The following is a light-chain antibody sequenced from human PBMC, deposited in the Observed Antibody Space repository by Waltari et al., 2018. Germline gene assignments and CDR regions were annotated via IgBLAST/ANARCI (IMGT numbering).Light chain of an antibody. CDR3: QSYDPDLSVV. CDR1: GSNIGAYD. Sequence: QSVLTQPPSVSGAPGQRVAISCTGSGSNIGAYDVHWYQQHPGQAPKLLIYGVNTRPVGVPDRFSGSQFGTSASLAITGLQAEDEADYYCQSYDPDLSVVFGGGTKLTVL. V-gene: IGLV1-40*01. CDR2: GVN. J-gene: IGLJ2*01.